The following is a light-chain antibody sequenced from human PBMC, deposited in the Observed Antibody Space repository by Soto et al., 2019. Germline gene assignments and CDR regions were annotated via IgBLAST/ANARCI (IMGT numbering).Light chain of an antibody. V-gene: IGKV1-5*03. CDR1: HNLDKW. Sequence: DIQMSQSPSTLSASVGYRVTITCRASHNLDKWLAWYQQKPGKAPKLLIYEASSLQSGVPSRFSGSGSGTEFTLTITSLQPDDFATYYCQQYNTFLTFGGGTKVDIK. CDR2: EAS. J-gene: IGKJ4*01. CDR3: QQYNTFLT.